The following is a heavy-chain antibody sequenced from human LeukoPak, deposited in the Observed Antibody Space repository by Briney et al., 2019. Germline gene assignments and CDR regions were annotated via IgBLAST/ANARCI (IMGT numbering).Heavy chain of an antibody. D-gene: IGHD7-27*01. CDR3: ARGSTGDKSNN. J-gene: IGHJ4*02. Sequence: PSETLSLTCTVSGYSISSGYYWGWIRQPPGKGLEWIGSIYHSGSTYYNPSLKSRVTISLDTSENQFSLKLSSVTAADTAVYYCARGSTGDKSNNWGQGTLVTVSS. CDR1: GYSISSGYY. V-gene: IGHV4-38-2*02. CDR2: IYHSGST.